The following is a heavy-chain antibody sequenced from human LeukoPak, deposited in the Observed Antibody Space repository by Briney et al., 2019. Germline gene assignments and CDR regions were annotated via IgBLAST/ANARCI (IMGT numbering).Heavy chain of an antibody. D-gene: IGHD2-2*01. Sequence: GESLKISCQGSGYTFTGYWIGWVRQMPGKGLEWMGVIYPRDSRTTYSPSFQDQVTISADKSISTAYLQWTSLKASDTAMYYCARHLSDITSSPNYWGPGTLVTVSS. V-gene: IGHV5-51*01. CDR1: GYTFTGYW. CDR2: IYPRDSRT. CDR3: ARHLSDITSSPNY. J-gene: IGHJ4*02.